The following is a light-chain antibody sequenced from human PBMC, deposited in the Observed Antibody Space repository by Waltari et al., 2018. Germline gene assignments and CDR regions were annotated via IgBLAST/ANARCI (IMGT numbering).Light chain of an antibody. CDR3: SSYTSSNTLI. CDR2: DVS. V-gene: IGLV2-14*03. J-gene: IGLJ2*01. CDR1: SRDVGTYNY. Sequence: QSALPQPTSVSGSPGPSITLSCSGISRDVGTYNYVSWYQQPPGKAPRLMIYDVSHRPSGVANRFSGSKSGNTASLTISGRQAEDEAEYHCSSYTSSNTLIFGGGTKLTVL.